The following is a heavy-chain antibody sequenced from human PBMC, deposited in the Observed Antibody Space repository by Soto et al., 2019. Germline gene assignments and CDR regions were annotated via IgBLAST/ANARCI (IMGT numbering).Heavy chain of an antibody. D-gene: IGHD2-2*01. V-gene: IGHV3-23*01. CDR3: ARPNLYCSSTSCYDY. CDR1: GFTFNNYA. CDR2: VTGSGDTT. J-gene: IGHJ4*02. Sequence: XGSLRLSCSTSGFTFNNYAMTWVRQAPGKGLEWVSVVTGSGDTTYYADSVKGRFTISRDNSKNTVYLQMNSLRVDDTAVYYCARPNLYCSSTSCYDYWGQGTLATVSS.